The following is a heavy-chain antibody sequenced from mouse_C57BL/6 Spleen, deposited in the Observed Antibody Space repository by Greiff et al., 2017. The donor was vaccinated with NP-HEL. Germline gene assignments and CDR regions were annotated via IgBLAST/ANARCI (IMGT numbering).Heavy chain of an antibody. CDR1: GHTFTSYW. CDR3: ARDYYGSSLAY. CDR2: IHPNSGST. Sequence: QVHVKQPGAELVKPGASVKLSCKASGHTFTSYWMHWVKQRPGQGLEWIGMIHPNSGSTNYNEKFKSKATLTVDKSSSTAYMQLSSLTSEDSAVYYCARDYYGSSLAYWGQGTLVTVSA. V-gene: IGHV1-64*01. J-gene: IGHJ3*01. D-gene: IGHD1-1*01.